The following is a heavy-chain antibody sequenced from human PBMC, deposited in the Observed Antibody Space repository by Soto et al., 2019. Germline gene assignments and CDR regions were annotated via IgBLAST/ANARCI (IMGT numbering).Heavy chain of an antibody. D-gene: IGHD2-8*02. CDR3: ARDKITGLFDY. CDR2: INHSGST. J-gene: IGHJ4*02. Sequence: PETRSLTCAVYGGSFRGYYWTWIRQPPGTGLEWIGEINHSGSTNYNPSLKSRVTISVDTSKNQFSLKLTSVTAADTAVYYCARDKITGLFDYWGQGTLVS. V-gene: IGHV4-34*01. CDR1: GGSFRGYY.